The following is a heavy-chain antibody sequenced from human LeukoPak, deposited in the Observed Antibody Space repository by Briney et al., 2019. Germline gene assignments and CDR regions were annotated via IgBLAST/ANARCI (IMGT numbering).Heavy chain of an antibody. CDR1: AYTFTACY. J-gene: IGHJ4*02. V-gene: IGHV1-2*02. D-gene: IGHD1-1*01. Sequence: GASVKVSCTASAYTFTACYMHWVRQAPGQGLEWMAWISPNSGDIKYAQKFQGRVTLTMDTSISTAYLELSRQRSEDTAVYFWAKGGGTGSLFDSWGQGTLVTVSS. CDR2: ISPNSGDI. CDR3: AKGGGTGSLFDS.